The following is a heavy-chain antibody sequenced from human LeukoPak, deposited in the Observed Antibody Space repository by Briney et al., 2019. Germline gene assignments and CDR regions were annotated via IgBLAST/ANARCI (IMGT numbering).Heavy chain of an antibody. CDR3: ARNSNGMSN. Sequence: GGSLRLSCVASGYTFTNYGMMWVRQAPGKGLVWVSYINSDGRSTTYADSVKGRFTISRDNAKNTLYLQMSSLRAEDTAMYYCARNSNGMSNWGQGTLVIVSS. V-gene: IGHV3-74*01. CDR1: GYTFTNYG. J-gene: IGHJ4*02. D-gene: IGHD2-8*01. CDR2: INSDGRST.